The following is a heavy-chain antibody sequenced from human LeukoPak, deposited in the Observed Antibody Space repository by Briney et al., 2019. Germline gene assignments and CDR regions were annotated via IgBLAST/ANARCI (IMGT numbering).Heavy chain of an antibody. CDR2: IYSGGST. CDR1: GLTVSSNY. CDR3: ARARATGTTWVDY. J-gene: IGHJ4*02. V-gene: IGHV3-53*01. Sequence: GGSLRLSCAASGLTVSSNYMSWVRQAPGKGLEWVSVIYSGGSTYYADSVKGRFTISRDNSKNTLYLQMNSLRAEDTAVYCCARARATGTTWVDYWGQGTLVTVSS. D-gene: IGHD1-1*01.